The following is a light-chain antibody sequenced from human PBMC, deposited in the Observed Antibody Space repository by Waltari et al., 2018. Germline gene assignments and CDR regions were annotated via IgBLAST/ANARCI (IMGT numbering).Light chain of an antibody. CDR2: KAS. V-gene: IGKV1-5*03. Sequence: DIQMTQFPTTLSASVGDRVTIHCRASQRIDTWLAWYQQKPGKAPKLLIYKASSVESGVPSRFSGSGSGVDFTLTIASLQPDDFATYYCQQYETSYTFGQGTKVEI. CDR1: QRIDTW. CDR3: QQYETSYT. J-gene: IGKJ2*01.